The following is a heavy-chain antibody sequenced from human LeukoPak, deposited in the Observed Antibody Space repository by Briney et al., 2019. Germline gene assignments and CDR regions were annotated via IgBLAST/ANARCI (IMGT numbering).Heavy chain of an antibody. CDR1: GGSISSYY. Sequence: SETLSLTCTVSGGSISSYYWSWIRQPPGKGLEWIGYIYYSGSTNYNPSLKSRVTISVDTSKNQFSLKLSSVTAADTAVYYCARGVGYCSSTSCYHYYYYYYMDVRGKGTTVTVSS. D-gene: IGHD2-2*01. J-gene: IGHJ6*03. CDR2: IYYSGST. V-gene: IGHV4-59*01. CDR3: ARGVGYCSSTSCYHYYYYYYMDV.